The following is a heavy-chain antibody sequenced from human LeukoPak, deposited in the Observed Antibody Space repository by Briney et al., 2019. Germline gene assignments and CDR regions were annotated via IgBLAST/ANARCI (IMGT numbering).Heavy chain of an antibody. J-gene: IGHJ6*02. Sequence: ASVKVSCKASGGTFSGYAISWVRQAPGQGLEWMGGIIPIFGTANYAQKFQGRVTITADESTSTAYMELSSLRSEDTAVYYCARVDSSGWKFHYYYVMDVWGQGTTVTVSS. CDR2: IIPIFGTA. CDR1: GGTFSGYA. CDR3: ARVDSSGWKFHYYYVMDV. V-gene: IGHV1-69*13. D-gene: IGHD6-19*01.